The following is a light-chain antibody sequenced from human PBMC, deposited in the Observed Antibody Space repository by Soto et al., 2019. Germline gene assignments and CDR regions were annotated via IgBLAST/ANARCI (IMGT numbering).Light chain of an antibody. J-gene: IGKJ1*01. V-gene: IGKV1-39*01. CDR2: AAS. CDR1: QSISTY. Sequence: DIQVTQSPSTLSASVGDRVTITCRASQSISTYLNWYQQKLGRAPTLLIYAASSLQSGVPSRFSGGGSGTDFTLTISSLQPEDFAMYFCQQCYSSPRTFGQGTKVEIK. CDR3: QQCYSSPRT.